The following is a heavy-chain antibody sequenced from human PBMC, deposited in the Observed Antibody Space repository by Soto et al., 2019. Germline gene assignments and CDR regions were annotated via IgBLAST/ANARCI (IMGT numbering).Heavy chain of an antibody. CDR2: IIPIFGTA. CDR1: GGTFSSYA. V-gene: IGHV1-69*12. J-gene: IGHJ5*02. D-gene: IGHD3-22*01. Sequence: QVQLVQSGAEVKKPGSSVKVSCKASGGTFSSYAISWVRQAPGQGLEWMGEIIPIFGTANYAQKFQGRVTITADESTSXXDMELSRRGSEDTAVYYCARDRGPSSGYYPDWFDPGGQGTLVTVSS. CDR3: ARDRGPSSGYYPDWFDP.